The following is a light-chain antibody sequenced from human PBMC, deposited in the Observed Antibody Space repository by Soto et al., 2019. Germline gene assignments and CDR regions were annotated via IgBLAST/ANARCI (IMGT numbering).Light chain of an antibody. CDR1: QSISSW. Sequence: DIQMTQSPSALSASVGDRVTITCRASQSISSWLAWYQQKPGKAPKLLIYKASSLKSGVPFRFSGSGSGTEFTLTISSLQPDDFATYYCQHYNSYPFTFGQGTELEIK. V-gene: IGKV1-5*03. CDR3: QHYNSYPFT. CDR2: KAS. J-gene: IGKJ2*01.